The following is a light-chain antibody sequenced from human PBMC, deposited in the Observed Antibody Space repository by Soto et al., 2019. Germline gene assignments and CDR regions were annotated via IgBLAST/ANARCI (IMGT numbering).Light chain of an antibody. CDR1: SSDVGSYNL. CDR3: ATWDDSLLAYV. Sequence: QSVLTQPASVSGSPGQSIAISCTGTSSDVGSYNLVSWYQQYPGKAPKLMIYEDNKRPSGVSNRFYGSKSGKTASLTISGLQAEDEADYYCATWDDSLLAYVVGTGTKVTV. J-gene: IGLJ1*01. V-gene: IGLV2-23*01. CDR2: EDN.